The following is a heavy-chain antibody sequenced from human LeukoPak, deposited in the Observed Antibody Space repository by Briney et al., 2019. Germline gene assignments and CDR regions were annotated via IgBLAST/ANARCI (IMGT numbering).Heavy chain of an antibody. Sequence: SETLSLTCAVSGGSISSGGYDWSWIRQHPGKGLEWIGYIYYSGSTYYNPSLKSRVTISVDTSKNQFSLKLSSVTAADTAVYYCARGIDSYGSLHRPFDYWGQGTLVTVSS. CDR2: IYYSGST. CDR3: ARGIDSYGSLHRPFDY. CDR1: GGSISSGGYD. J-gene: IGHJ4*02. V-gene: IGHV4-31*11. D-gene: IGHD5-18*01.